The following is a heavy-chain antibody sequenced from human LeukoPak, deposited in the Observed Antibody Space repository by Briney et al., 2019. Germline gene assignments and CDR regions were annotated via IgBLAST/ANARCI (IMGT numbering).Heavy chain of an antibody. V-gene: IGHV1-69*04. CDR2: IIPILGMA. CDR3: ARDAVVVVAAKSGDAFDI. CDR1: GGTFSSYA. D-gene: IGHD2-15*01. Sequence: VASVKVSCKASGGTFSSYAISWVRQAPGQGLEWMGRIIPILGMANYAQKFQGRVTITADKSTSTAHMELSSLRSEDTAVYYCARDAVVVVAAKSGDAFDIWGQGTMVTVSS. J-gene: IGHJ3*02.